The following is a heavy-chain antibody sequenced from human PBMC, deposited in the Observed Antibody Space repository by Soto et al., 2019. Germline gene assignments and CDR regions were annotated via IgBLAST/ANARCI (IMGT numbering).Heavy chain of an antibody. CDR3: VRMGFSGGGYLSYYYYGMDI. CDR2: IYPDESDT. D-gene: IGHD5-12*01. J-gene: IGHJ6*02. V-gene: IGHV5-51*01. CDR1: GYRCIKYW. Sequence: GESLKVCWRGAGYRCIKYWSGWVRQMPGKGLEWMAIIYPDESDTKYSPSFQGQVTISADNSISTAYLQWSSLKASDTAMYYCVRMGFSGGGYLSYYYYGMDIWGQGTTVTVSS.